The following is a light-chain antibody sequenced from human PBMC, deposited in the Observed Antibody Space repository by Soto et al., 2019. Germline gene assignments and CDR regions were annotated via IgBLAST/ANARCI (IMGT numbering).Light chain of an antibody. Sequence: QCALTQPPSASGSPGQSVTISCTGTSSDVGGYNCVSWYQQHPGKAPKLMIYEVSKRPSGVPDRFSGSKSGNTASLTVSGLQAEDEADYYCSSYAGSNIPVVLGGGTKVTVL. V-gene: IGLV2-8*01. CDR3: SSYAGSNIPVV. CDR1: SSDVGGYNC. CDR2: EVS. J-gene: IGLJ2*01.